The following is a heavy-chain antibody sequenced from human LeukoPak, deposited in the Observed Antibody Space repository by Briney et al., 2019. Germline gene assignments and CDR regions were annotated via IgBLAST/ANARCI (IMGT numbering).Heavy chain of an antibody. D-gene: IGHD3-22*01. J-gene: IGHJ3*02. V-gene: IGHV4-59*01. Sequence: SETLSLTCTVSGGSINNYYWSWIRQPPGKGLEWIAYIYYTGGSTNYNPSLKSRVTISVDTSNNQFSLKLNSVTAADTAVYYCACLTTADAFDIWGQGTMVTVSS. CDR3: ACLTTADAFDI. CDR2: IYYTGGST. CDR1: GGSINNYY.